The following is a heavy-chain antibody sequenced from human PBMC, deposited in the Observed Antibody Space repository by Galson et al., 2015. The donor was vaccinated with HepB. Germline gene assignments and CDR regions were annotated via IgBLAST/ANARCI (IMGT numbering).Heavy chain of an antibody. Sequence: SLRLSCAASGFTFRDYYMSWIRQAPGKGLEWLSYISNSGTAIHYADSVKGRFTISRDNANNASYLQMNGLSAEDTAVYYCAQIRTLTGLDYWGQGTPVTVSS. CDR2: ISNSGTAI. J-gene: IGHJ4*02. V-gene: IGHV3-11*01. CDR1: GFTFRDYY. D-gene: IGHD7-27*01. CDR3: AQIRTLTGLDY.